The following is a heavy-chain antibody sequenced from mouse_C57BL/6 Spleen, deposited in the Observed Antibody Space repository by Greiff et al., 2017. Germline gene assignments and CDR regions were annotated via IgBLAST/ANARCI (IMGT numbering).Heavy chain of an antibody. V-gene: IGHV5-9-1*02. Sequence: EVQVVESGEGLVKPGGSLKLSCAASGFTFSSYAMSWVRQTPEKRLEWVAYISSGGDYIYYADTVKGRFTISRENARNTLYLQMSSLKSEDTAMYYCTRDRGDGVFAYWGQGTLVTVSA. D-gene: IGHD2-14*01. CDR1: GFTFSSYA. J-gene: IGHJ3*01. CDR3: TRDRGDGVFAY. CDR2: ISSGGDYI.